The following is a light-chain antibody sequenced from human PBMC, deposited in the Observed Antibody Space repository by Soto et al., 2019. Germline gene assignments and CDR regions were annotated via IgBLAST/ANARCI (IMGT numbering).Light chain of an antibody. CDR2: EVR. CDR3: SSYTTTSTLV. CDR1: NRDVGSYNL. J-gene: IGLJ3*02. V-gene: IGLV2-14*01. Sequence: QSVLTQPASVSGSPGQSITIACTGTNRDVGSYNLVSWYQQRPGEAPKLIISEVRNRPSGISYRFTGSKSGNTASLTISGLQAEDEAGYYCSSYTTTSTLVFGGGTK.